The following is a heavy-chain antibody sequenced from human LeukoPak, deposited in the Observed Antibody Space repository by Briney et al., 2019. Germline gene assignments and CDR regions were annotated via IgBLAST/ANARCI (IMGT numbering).Heavy chain of an antibody. CDR2: INSDGSST. CDR1: GFTFSSYW. V-gene: IGHV3-74*01. Sequence: GGSLRLSCAASGFTFSSYWMHWVRHAPGKGLVWVSRINSDGSSTSYADSVKGRFTISRDNAKNTLYLQMNSLRAEDTAVYYCARDPMVYAKPYDYWGQGTLVTVSS. CDR3: ARDPMVYAKPYDY. J-gene: IGHJ4*02. D-gene: IGHD2-8*01.